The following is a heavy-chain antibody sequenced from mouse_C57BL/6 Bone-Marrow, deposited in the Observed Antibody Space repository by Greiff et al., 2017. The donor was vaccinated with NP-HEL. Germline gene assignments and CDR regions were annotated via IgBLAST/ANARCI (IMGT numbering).Heavy chain of an antibody. CDR2: ISYDGSN. V-gene: IGHV3-6*01. J-gene: IGHJ3*01. CDR3: ARERKTLRRFAY. D-gene: IGHD1-1*01. CDR1: GYSITSGYY. Sequence: DVQLQESGPGLVKPSQSLSLTCSVTGYSITSGYYWNWIRQFPGNKLEWMGYISYDGSNNYNPSLKNRISITRDTSKNQFFLKLNSVTTEDTATYYCARERKTLRRFAYWGQGTLVTVSA.